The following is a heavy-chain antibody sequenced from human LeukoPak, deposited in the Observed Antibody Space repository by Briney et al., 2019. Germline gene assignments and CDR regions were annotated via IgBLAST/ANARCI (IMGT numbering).Heavy chain of an antibody. Sequence: SETLSLTCTVSGASISSYYWSWIRQPAGKGLEWIGRIYYSGSTNYSPSLKSRVTISVDTSKNQFSLKLSSVTAADTAMYYCARGDSSGYFSLDSWDQGTLVTVSS. V-gene: IGHV4-4*07. D-gene: IGHD3-22*01. J-gene: IGHJ4*02. CDR3: ARGDSSGYFSLDS. CDR2: IYYSGST. CDR1: GASISSYY.